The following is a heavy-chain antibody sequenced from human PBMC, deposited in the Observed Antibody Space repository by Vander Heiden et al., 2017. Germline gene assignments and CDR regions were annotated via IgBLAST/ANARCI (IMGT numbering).Heavy chain of an antibody. D-gene: IGHD3-22*01. CDR2: ISRSRSSI. J-gene: IGHJ4*02. CDR1: GFTFRTYN. Sequence: EVQLVESGGGLVQPGGSVRLPCAASGFTFRTYNRIWVRQAPGKGLEVVSYISRSRSSIYYADFVKGRFTISRDNAKNALLLQMNSLRDEDTAVYYCVRERVDSSGYYDYWGQGTLVTVSS. CDR3: VRERVDSSGYYDY. V-gene: IGHV3-48*02.